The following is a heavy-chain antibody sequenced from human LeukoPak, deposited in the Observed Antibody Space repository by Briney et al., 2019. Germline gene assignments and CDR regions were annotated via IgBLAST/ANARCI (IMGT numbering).Heavy chain of an antibody. V-gene: IGHV3-11*01. D-gene: IGHD5-12*01. Sequence: GGSLRLSCAASGFTFSDYYMSWIRQAPGKGLEWVSCISSSGSTIYYADSVKGRFTISRDNAKNSLYLQMNSLRAEDAAVYYCARRIRDGYNFYNYWGREPWSPSPQ. J-gene: IGHJ4*02. CDR1: GFTFSDYY. CDR2: ISSSGSTI. CDR3: ARRIRDGYNFYNY.